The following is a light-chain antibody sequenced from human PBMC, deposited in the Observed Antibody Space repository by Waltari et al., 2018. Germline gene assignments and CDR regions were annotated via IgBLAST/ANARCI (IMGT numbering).Light chain of an antibody. J-gene: IGKJ4*01. CDR2: GAY. CDR3: QQYERSPLT. V-gene: IGKV3-20*01. CDR1: QFVSSSY. Sequence: EIVLTQSPGTLSLSPGERATLSCRASQFVSSSYLAWYQQKPGQAPRLLMHGAYIRATGIPDRFSGSGSGTDFTLTISRLETEDFGVYFCQQYERSPLTFGGGTKVEIK.